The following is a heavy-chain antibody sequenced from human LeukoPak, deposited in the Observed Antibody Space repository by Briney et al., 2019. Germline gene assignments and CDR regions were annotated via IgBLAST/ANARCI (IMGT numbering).Heavy chain of an antibody. V-gene: IGHV3-7*01. J-gene: IGHJ4*02. CDR2: IKQDGTEK. CDR1: GFTFSSYW. CDR3: ARGFTYLDY. Sequence: GGSLGLSCAASGFTFSSYWMSWVRQAPGKGLEWVANIKQDGTEKYYVDSVKGRFTISRDNAKTSLYLQMNSLRAEDTAVYYCARGFTYLDYWGQGTLVTVSS.